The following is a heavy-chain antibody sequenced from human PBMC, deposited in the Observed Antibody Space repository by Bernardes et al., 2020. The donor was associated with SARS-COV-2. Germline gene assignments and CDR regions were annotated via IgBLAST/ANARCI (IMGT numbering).Heavy chain of an antibody. V-gene: IGHV3-53*01. Sequence: GGSLRPSCEYSKSTVSNNYVSWVRRRPGKGLEWVSLLFSGGTTYYAECVKGRFTVPRDHPKNTLFFQMSDLRVEDTAIYYCATAPNYYYGLDVWGQGTAGTFSS. CDR1: KSTVSNNY. J-gene: IGHJ6*02. CDR3: ATAPNYYYGLDV. CDR2: LFSGGTT.